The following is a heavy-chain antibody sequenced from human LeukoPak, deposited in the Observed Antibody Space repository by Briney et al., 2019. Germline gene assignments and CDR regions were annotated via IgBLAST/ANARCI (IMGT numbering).Heavy chain of an antibody. D-gene: IGHD5-12*01. CDR1: GYTFTGYY. CDR2: INPNSGGT. V-gene: IGHV1-2*02. J-gene: IGHJ3*02. CDR3: ARVTHATNAFDI. Sequence: ASVKVSCKASGYTFTGYYMHWVRQAPGQGLEWMGWINPNSGGTNYAQKFQGRVTMTRDTPISTAYMELSRLRSDDTAVYYCARVTHATNAFDIWGQGTMVTVSS.